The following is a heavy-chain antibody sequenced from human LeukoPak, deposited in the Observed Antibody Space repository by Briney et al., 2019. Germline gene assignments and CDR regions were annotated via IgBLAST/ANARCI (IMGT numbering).Heavy chain of an antibody. Sequence: ASVEVSCKASGCTFTSYDINWVRQATGQGLEWMGWMNPNSGNTGYAQKFQDRVTITRNTSISTAYMELSSLRSEDTAVYYCAIGVVVPAAIWGQGTLVTVSS. CDR2: MNPNSGNT. CDR1: GCTFTSYD. V-gene: IGHV1-8*03. D-gene: IGHD2-2*02. J-gene: IGHJ4*02. CDR3: AIGVVVPAAI.